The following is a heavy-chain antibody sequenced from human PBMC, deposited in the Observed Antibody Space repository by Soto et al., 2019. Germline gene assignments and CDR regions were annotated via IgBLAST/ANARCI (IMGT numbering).Heavy chain of an antibody. D-gene: IGHD3-22*01. V-gene: IGHV1-18*04. CDR3: ATAGKYDSSGRAF. Sequence: ASVKVSCNAFGFIFNNDAISWVRQAPGQVLECMGWVSANSGNTNSAQKLQGRGTMTTXPXXSXXXRXLXXRRXGATAVYYCATAGKYDSSGRAFWGQGTLVTVSS. CDR2: VSANSGNT. J-gene: IGHJ4*02. CDR1: GFIFNNDA.